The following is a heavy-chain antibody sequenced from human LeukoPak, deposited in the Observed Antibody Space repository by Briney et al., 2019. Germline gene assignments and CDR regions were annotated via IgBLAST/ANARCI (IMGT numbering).Heavy chain of an antibody. CDR1: GGSISSSSYY. J-gene: IGHJ5*02. CDR3: ARRLPSGWYPNWFDP. D-gene: IGHD6-19*01. CDR2: IYYSGST. V-gene: IGHV4-39*01. Sequence: SVTLSLTCTVSGGSISSSSYYWGWIRQPPGKGLEWIGSIYYSGSTYYNPSLKSRVTISVDTSKNQFSLKLSSVTAADTAVYYCARRLPSGWYPNWFDPWGQGTLVTVSS.